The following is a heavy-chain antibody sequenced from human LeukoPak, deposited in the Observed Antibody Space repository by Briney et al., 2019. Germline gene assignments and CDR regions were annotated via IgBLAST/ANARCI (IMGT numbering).Heavy chain of an antibody. Sequence: SETLSLTCAVSCYSISSGYYWGWIRQPPGKGLECIGSIYHSGSTYYNPSLKSRVTISVDTPKNQFSLKLSSVTAADTAVYYCARQRGIAAAGSRFDYWGQGTLVTVSS. CDR2: IYHSGST. D-gene: IGHD6-13*01. J-gene: IGHJ4*02. V-gene: IGHV4-38-2*01. CDR3: ARQRGIAAAGSRFDY. CDR1: CYSISSGYY.